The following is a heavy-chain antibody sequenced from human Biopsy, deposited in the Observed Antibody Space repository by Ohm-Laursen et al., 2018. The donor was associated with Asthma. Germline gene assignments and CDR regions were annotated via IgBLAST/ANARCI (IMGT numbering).Heavy chain of an antibody. Sequence: SLRLSCTALGFAVSRAYMFWVRQAPGKGLEWVSVIYSGGTSHTADSVRGRFTISRDYSKNTLYLQMHSLRAEDTAVYYCARGDSSNWSHYYFDYWGQGTLVTVSS. CDR1: GFAVSRAY. CDR3: ARGDSSNWSHYYFDY. V-gene: IGHV3-53*01. J-gene: IGHJ4*02. CDR2: IYSGGTS. D-gene: IGHD3-22*01.